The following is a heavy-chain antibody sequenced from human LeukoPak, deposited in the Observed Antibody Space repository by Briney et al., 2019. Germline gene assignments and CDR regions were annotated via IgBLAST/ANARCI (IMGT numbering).Heavy chain of an antibody. CDR1: GGSFSAHY. CDR3: ARVTVGALDY. D-gene: IGHD1-26*01. V-gene: IGHV4-34*01. Sequence: SETLSLTCAVYGGSFSAHYWNWIRQPPGKGLEWIGEINHSGSTNYNPSLKSRVTISVDMSKNRFSLKLSSVTAADTAVYYCARVTVGALDYWGQGTLVTVSS. J-gene: IGHJ4*02. CDR2: INHSGST.